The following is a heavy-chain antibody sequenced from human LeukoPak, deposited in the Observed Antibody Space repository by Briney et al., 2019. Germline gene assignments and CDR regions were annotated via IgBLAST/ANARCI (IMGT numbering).Heavy chain of an antibody. V-gene: IGHV3-23*01. J-gene: IGHJ4*02. D-gene: IGHD3-16*01. CDR1: GFTFSSYA. Sequence: GGSLRLSCAASGFTFSSYAMSWVRQAPGKGLEWVSAISGSGGSTYYADSVKGRFTISRDNSKNTLYLQMNSLRAEDTAVYYCAKDRGYDYVWGSSAPGYWGQGTLVTVSS. CDR3: AKDRGYDYVWGSSAPGY. CDR2: ISGSGGST.